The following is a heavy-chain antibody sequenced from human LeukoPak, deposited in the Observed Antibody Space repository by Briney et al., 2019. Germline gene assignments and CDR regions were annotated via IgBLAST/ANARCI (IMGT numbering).Heavy chain of an antibody. J-gene: IGHJ3*02. CDR1: GFTFSSYA. CDR2: LTDSGGTT. D-gene: IGHD5-24*01. Sequence: GGSLRLSCAASGFTFSSYAMGWVRQAPGKRPEWVSSLTDSGGTTYYVDSVKGRFTISRDNSKNTLYLHMNSLRAEDTAMYYCAKKRDALDIWGQGTVVAVSS. CDR3: AKKRDALDI. V-gene: IGHV3-23*01.